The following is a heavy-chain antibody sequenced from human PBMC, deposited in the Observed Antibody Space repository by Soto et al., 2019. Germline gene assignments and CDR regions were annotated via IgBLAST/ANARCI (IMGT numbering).Heavy chain of an antibody. D-gene: IGHD4-17*01. CDR2: VYYSGTT. Sequence: SETLSLTCSVSGGSVSNKTYYWSWIRQPPGKRLEWIGYVYYSGTTNYNPSLKSRVTISVDLSKNQFSLRLSSVTTADTALYYCARTTAVPNTLRSRYFFDYWGQGTLVTVPQ. J-gene: IGHJ4*02. V-gene: IGHV4-61*01. CDR3: ARTTAVPNTLRSRYFFDY. CDR1: GGSVSNKTYY.